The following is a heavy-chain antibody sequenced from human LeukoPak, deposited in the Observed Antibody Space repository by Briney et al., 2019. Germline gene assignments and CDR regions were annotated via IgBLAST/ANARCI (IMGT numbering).Heavy chain of an antibody. J-gene: IGHJ4*02. Sequence: GGSLRLSCTASGFTFSNYWMSWVRQAPGLGLEWVVNIKEDGSDKYYVESVKGRFTISRDNAKNSLYLQMISLRAEDTAVYFCARMGRDGYSFDYWGQGTLVTVSS. CDR2: IKEDGSDK. D-gene: IGHD5-24*01. CDR1: GFTFSNYW. CDR3: ARMGRDGYSFDY. V-gene: IGHV3-7*01.